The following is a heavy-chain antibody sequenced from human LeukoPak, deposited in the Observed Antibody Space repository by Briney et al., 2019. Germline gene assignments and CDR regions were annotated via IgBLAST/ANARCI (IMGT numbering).Heavy chain of an antibody. CDR1: GYTFTSYG. D-gene: IGHD3-3*01. J-gene: IGHJ6*02. V-gene: IGHV1-18*01. CDR2: ISAYNGNT. CDR3: AREPPSRFLEWLPYYYYGMDV. Sequence: GASVKVSCKASGYTFTSYGISWVRQAPGQGLEWMGWISAYNGNTNYAQKLQGRVTMTTDTSTSTAYMELRSLRSDDTAVYYCAREPPSRFLEWLPYYYYGMDVRGQGTTVTVSS.